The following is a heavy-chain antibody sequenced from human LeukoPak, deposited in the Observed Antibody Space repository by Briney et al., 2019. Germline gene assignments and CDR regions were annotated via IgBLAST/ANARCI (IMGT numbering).Heavy chain of an antibody. Sequence: SETLSLTCAVYGGSFSGYYWSWIRQPPGKGLEWIGEINHSGSTNYNPSLKSRVTISVDTSKNQFSLKLSSVTAADTAVYYCARSLGSSSQRPDYWGQGTLVTVSS. J-gene: IGHJ4*02. CDR2: INHSGST. CDR1: GGSFSGYY. V-gene: IGHV4-34*01. D-gene: IGHD6-6*01. CDR3: ARSLGSSSQRPDY.